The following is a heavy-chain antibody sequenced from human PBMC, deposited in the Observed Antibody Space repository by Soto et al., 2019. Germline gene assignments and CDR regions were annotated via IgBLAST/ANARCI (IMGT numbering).Heavy chain of an antibody. J-gene: IGHJ6*02. Sequence: PSQTLSLTCAISGDIVSSNSAAWNWIRQSPSRGLEWLGRTYYRSKWYNDYAVSVKSRITINPDTSKNQFSLQLNSVTPEDTAVYYCERVPYYDFWSGQLIGYGMEVWGQGTTVTVSS. CDR3: ERVPYYDFWSGQLIGYGMEV. CDR2: TYYRSKWYN. V-gene: IGHV6-1*01. CDR1: GDIVSSNSAA. D-gene: IGHD3-3*01.